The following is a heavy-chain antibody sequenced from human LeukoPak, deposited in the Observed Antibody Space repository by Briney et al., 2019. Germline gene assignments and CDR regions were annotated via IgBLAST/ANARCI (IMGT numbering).Heavy chain of an antibody. CDR1: GGSISSYY. Sequence: PSETLSLTCTVSGGSISSYYWSWIRQPPGKGLEWIGYIYYSGSTNYKPSLKSRVTISVDTSKNQFSLKLSSVTAADTAVYYCARLLRYYYYGSGSRDYWGQGTLVTVSS. V-gene: IGHV4-59*12. CDR3: ARLLRYYYYGSGSRDY. J-gene: IGHJ4*02. CDR2: IYYSGST. D-gene: IGHD3-10*01.